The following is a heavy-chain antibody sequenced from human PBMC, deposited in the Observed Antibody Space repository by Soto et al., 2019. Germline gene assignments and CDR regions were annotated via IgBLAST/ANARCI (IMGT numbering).Heavy chain of an antibody. CDR2: INAGNGNT. V-gene: IGHV1-3*01. CDR3: ARSTGSPTGFDY. D-gene: IGHD4-4*01. CDR1: GYTFTSYA. Sequence: VASVKVSCKASGYTFTSYAMHWVRQAPGQRLGWMGWINAGNGNTKYAQKFQGRVTMTRDTSTSTVYMELSSLRSEDTAVYYCARSTGSPTGFDYWGQGTLVTVSS. J-gene: IGHJ4*02.